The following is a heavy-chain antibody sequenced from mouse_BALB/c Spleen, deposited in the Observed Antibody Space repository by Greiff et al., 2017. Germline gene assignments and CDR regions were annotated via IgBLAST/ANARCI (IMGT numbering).Heavy chain of an antibody. Sequence: VQLQQSGGGLVQPGGSLKLSCAASGFDFSRYWMSWVRQAPGKGLEWIGEINPDSSTINYTPSLKDKFIISRDNAKNTLYLQMSKVRSEDTALYYCASLRRGGAMDYWGQGTSVTVSS. CDR3: ASLRRGGAMDY. CDR2: INPDSSTI. D-gene: IGHD2-12*01. V-gene: IGHV4-1*02. CDR1: GFDFSRYW. J-gene: IGHJ4*01.